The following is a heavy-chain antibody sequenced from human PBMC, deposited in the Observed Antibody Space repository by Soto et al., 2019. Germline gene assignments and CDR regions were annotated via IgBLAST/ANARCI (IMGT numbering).Heavy chain of an antibody. D-gene: IGHD5-12*01. Sequence: QVQLVQSGAEVKESGASVKVSCKTSGYTFTGHYIHWVRQAPGQSPEWVGEIGPKSGDTRYAQKFQGKVTMSKDTSITTVYMELTNLSPDDTAVYYCGRGRSGEIVVFSWGQGTLVTVHS. CDR2: IGPKSGDT. CDR3: GRGRSGEIVVFS. V-gene: IGHV1-2*02. J-gene: IGHJ5*02. CDR1: GYTFTGHY.